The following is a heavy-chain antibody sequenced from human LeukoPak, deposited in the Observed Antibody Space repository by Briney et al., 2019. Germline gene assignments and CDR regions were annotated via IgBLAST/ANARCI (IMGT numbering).Heavy chain of an antibody. CDR3: ARNHQGRTYYYYYYYMDV. J-gene: IGHJ6*03. Sequence: SETLSLTCTVSGGPISSYYWSWIRQPPGKGLEWIGYIYYSGSTNYNPSLKSRVTISVDTSKNQFSLKLSSVTAADTAVYYCARNHQGRTYYYYYYYMDVWGKGTTVTVSS. D-gene: IGHD1-14*01. V-gene: IGHV4-59*01. CDR1: GGPISSYY. CDR2: IYYSGST.